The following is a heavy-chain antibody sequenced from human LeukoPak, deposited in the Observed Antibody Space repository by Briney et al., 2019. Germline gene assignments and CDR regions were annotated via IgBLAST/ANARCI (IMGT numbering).Heavy chain of an antibody. D-gene: IGHD1-1*01. Sequence: PGGSLRLSRAASGFTFSYYTMSCVLQAPGKGLEWVSSIRSTGSSIYYADSVKGRFTISRDNAKNSLYLQMSSLRVEDTAVYYCARDDVAWNDVHWFDPWGQGTLVTVSS. J-gene: IGHJ5*02. CDR3: ARDDVAWNDVHWFDP. CDR1: GFTFSYYT. CDR2: IRSTGSSI. V-gene: IGHV3-21*01.